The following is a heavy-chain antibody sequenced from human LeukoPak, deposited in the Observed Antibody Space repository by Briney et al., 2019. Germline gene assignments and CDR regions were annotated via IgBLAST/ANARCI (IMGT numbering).Heavy chain of an antibody. Sequence: GGSLRLSCAASGFTFSDYYMSWIRQAPGKGLEWVSYISSSGSTIYYADSVKGRFTISRDNAKNSLYLQMNSLRAEDTAVYYCAGRSSDYYFDYWGQGTLVTVSS. CDR2: ISSSGSTI. D-gene: IGHD6-6*01. CDR3: AGRSSDYYFDY. J-gene: IGHJ4*02. V-gene: IGHV3-11*01. CDR1: GFTFSDYY.